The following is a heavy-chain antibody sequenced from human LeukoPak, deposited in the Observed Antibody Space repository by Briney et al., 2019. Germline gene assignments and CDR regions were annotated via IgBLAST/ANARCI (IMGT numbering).Heavy chain of an antibody. J-gene: IGHJ6*02. Sequence: PGGSLRLSCAASGFTFSSYSMNWVRQAPGKGLEWVSSISSSSSYIYYADSVKGRFTISRDNAKNSLYLQMNSLRAEDTAVYYCARFTASRKAAAGLLYYYYGMDVWGQGTTVTVSS. D-gene: IGHD6-13*01. CDR3: ARFTASRKAAAGLLYYYYGMDV. V-gene: IGHV3-21*01. CDR2: ISSSSSYI. CDR1: GFTFSSYS.